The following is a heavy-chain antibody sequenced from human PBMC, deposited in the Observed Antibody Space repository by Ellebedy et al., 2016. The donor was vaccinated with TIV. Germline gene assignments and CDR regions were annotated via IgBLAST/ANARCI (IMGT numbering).Heavy chain of an antibody. J-gene: IGHJ4*02. CDR1: GFPFGSYA. V-gene: IGHV3-23*01. CDR3: AKGWLGAGAGTDFDY. CDR2: ISDSGGNT. Sequence: GGSLRLXCAASGFPFGSYAMSWVRQPPRKGLEWVSSISDSGGNTYYADSVRGRFTFSRDNSKNTLYLQMNSLRAEDTAVYYCAKGWLGAGAGTDFDYWGRGTLVTVSS. D-gene: IGHD6-13*01.